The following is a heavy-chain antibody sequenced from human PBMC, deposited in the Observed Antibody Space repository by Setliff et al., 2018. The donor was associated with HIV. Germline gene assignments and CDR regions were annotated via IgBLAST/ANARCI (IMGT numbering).Heavy chain of an antibody. CDR2: FHHSGSA. CDR3: ARQGAGYYYDSSDYYTGNGFDM. Sequence: SETLSLTCAVSGYSISTAYYWAWIRQSPGKGLEWIGGFHHSGSAHYNPSLKSRVTISGQTSTNQFSLTLTSVTAADSAIYYCARQGAGYYYDSSDYYTGNGFDMWGQGTMVTVSS. J-gene: IGHJ3*02. V-gene: IGHV4-38-2*01. D-gene: IGHD3-22*01. CDR1: GYSISTAYY.